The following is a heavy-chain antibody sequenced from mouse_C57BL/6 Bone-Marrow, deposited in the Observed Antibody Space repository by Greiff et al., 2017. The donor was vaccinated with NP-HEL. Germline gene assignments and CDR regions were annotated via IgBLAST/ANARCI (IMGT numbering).Heavy chain of an antibody. Sequence: QVQLQQSGPGLVQPSQSLSITCTVSGFSLTSYGVHWVRQSPGKGLEWLGVIWSGGSTDYTAAFMSRLSITKDNSKSQVFFKMNSLQADDTAIYYCAKKGGVYYDYDAYAMDYWGQGTSVTVSS. CDR1: GFSLTSYG. CDR2: IWSGGST. D-gene: IGHD2-4*01. CDR3: AKKGGVYYDYDAYAMDY. V-gene: IGHV2-5*01. J-gene: IGHJ4*01.